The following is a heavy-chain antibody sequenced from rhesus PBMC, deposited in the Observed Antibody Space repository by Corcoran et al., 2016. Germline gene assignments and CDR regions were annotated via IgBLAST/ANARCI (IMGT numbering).Heavy chain of an antibody. J-gene: IGHJ1*01. CDR1: GGSISGYY. V-gene: IGHV4-165*01. CDR2: IYGSGGSP. CDR3: ARSHIAAAGPAEYFEF. Sequence: QVQLEESGPGLVKPSETLSLTCAVSGGSISGYYWNWIRQPPGKGLEWIGYIYGSGGSPYSNPPLKGRFTISTDTSKNQFSLKLSSVTAADTAVYYCARSHIAAAGPAEYFEFWGQGALVTVSS. D-gene: IGHD6-31*01.